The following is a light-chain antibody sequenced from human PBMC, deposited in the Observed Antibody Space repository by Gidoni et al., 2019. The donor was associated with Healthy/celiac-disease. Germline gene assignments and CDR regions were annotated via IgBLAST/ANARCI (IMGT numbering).Light chain of an antibody. J-gene: IGLJ3*02. CDR3: GTWDSSLSAWV. V-gene: IGLV1-51*01. Sequence: QSVLTPPPSVSPPPVQKVTISCSGSSTNIGNNYVSWYQQLPGTAPKLLIYDNHKRPSGIPDRFSGSKSGTSATLGITGLQTGDEADYYCGTWDSSLSAWVFGGGTKLTVL. CDR1: STNIGNNY. CDR2: DNH.